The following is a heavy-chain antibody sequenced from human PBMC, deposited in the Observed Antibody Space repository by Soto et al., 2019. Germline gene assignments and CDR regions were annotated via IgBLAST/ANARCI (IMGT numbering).Heavy chain of an antibody. V-gene: IGHV3-23*01. CDR1: GFTVSSYW. D-gene: IGHD4-17*01. CDR2: ISGSGGST. CDR3: AKAVYYGLACFDY. Sequence: GGSLRLSCAASGFTVSSYWMSWVRQAPGKGLEWVSAISGSGGSTYYADSVKGRFTISRDNSKNTLYLQMNSLRAEDTAVYYCAKAVYYGLACFDYWGQGTLVTVSS. J-gene: IGHJ4*02.